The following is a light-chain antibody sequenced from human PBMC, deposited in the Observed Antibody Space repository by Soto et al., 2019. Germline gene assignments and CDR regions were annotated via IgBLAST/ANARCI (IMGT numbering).Light chain of an antibody. Sequence: QSVLTQPASVSGSPGQSITISCTGTSSDVGGYNYVYWYQQHPGKAPKLMIYEVSNRPSGVSNRFSGSKSGNTASLTISGLQAVDEADYYCTSYTSISLYVFGTGTKVTVL. CDR1: SSDVGGYNY. CDR2: EVS. CDR3: TSYTSISLYV. J-gene: IGLJ1*01. V-gene: IGLV2-14*01.